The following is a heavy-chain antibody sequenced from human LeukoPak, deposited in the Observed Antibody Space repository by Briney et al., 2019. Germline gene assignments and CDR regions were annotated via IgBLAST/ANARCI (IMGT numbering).Heavy chain of an antibody. J-gene: IGHJ4*02. CDR2: ISWNSGSI. CDR3: AKDFYSSSWYYFDY. Sequence: GGSLRLSCAPSGLTLNNYPMNGFRQAPGKGLGWSSGISWNSGSIGYADSVKGRFTISRDNAKNSLYLQMNSLRAEDMALYYCAKDFYSSSWYYFDYWGQGTLVTVSS. CDR1: GLTLNNYP. V-gene: IGHV3-9*03. D-gene: IGHD6-13*01.